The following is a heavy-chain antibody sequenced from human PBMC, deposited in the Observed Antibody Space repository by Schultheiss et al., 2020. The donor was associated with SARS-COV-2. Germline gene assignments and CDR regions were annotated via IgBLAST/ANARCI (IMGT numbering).Heavy chain of an antibody. CDR2: ISSSSSYI. D-gene: IGHD3-3*01. J-gene: IGHJ6*02. V-gene: IGHV3-21*01. CDR3: ARDHPYYDFWSGYHYYYYYGMDV. Sequence: GGSLRLSCAASGFTFSSYSMNWVRQAPGKGLEWVSSISSSSSYIYYADSVKGRFTISRDNAKNSLYLRMNSLRAEDTAVYYCARDHPYYDFWSGYHYYYYYGMDVWGQGTTVTVSS. CDR1: GFTFSSYS.